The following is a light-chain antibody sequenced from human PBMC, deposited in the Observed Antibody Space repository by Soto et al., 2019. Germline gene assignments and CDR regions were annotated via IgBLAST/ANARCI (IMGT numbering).Light chain of an antibody. Sequence: QSALTQPASVSGSPGQSISISCTGTSSDIGGYNYVSWFQQHPDKAPKLMIYDVHGRPSGVSNRFSGSKSGNTASLNISGLQAEDEDDYYCSSFTSSGTRVFGTGTKVTVL. CDR3: SSFTSSGTRV. V-gene: IGLV2-14*01. J-gene: IGLJ1*01. CDR1: SSDIGGYNY. CDR2: DVH.